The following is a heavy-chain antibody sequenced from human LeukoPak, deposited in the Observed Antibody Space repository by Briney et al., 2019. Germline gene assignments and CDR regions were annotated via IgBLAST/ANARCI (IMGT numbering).Heavy chain of an antibody. Sequence: ASVKVSCKASGYTFTSYGISWVRQAPGQGLEWMGWISAYNGNTNYAQKLQGRVTMTTDTSTSTAYMELRSLRSDDTAVYYCARASSWGNPPYYDSSGLDAFDIWGQGTMVTVSS. CDR3: ARASSWGNPPYYDSSGLDAFDI. D-gene: IGHD3-22*01. J-gene: IGHJ3*02. CDR2: ISAYNGNT. V-gene: IGHV1-18*01. CDR1: GYTFTSYG.